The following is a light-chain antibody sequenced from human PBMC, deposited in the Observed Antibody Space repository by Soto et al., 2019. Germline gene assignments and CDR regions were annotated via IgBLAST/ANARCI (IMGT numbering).Light chain of an antibody. CDR1: QSISSW. Sequence: DIQMTQSPSTLSASVGDRVTITCRASQSISSWLAWYQQKPGEAPKLLIYEGSTLERGVPSRFSGSGSGTEFTLTINSLQSEDFAVYYCLQFNDWPRTFGQGTKVEMK. CDR3: LQFNDWPRT. J-gene: IGKJ1*01. V-gene: IGKV1-5*03. CDR2: EGS.